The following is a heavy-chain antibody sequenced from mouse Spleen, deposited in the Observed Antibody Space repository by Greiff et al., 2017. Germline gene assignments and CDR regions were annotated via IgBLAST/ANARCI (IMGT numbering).Heavy chain of an antibody. CDR3: ARDRYDKGDFGY. CDR1: GYTFTSYC. CDR2: INPSNGYN. D-gene: IGHD2-14*01. V-gene: IGHV1-7*01. Sequence: VQLQQSGAELAKPGASVKLSCKASGYTFTSYCMHWVKQRPGQGLEWIGYINPSNGYNKYNQKFKDKATMTADKSSSTAYMQLSSLTYEDSAVYYCARDRYDKGDFGYWGQGTTLTVSS. J-gene: IGHJ2*01.